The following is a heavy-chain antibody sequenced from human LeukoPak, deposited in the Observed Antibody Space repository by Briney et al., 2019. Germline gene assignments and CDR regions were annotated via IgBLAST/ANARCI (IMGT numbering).Heavy chain of an antibody. Sequence: PSETLSLTCAVYGGSFSGYYWSWIRQPLGKGLEWIGEINHSGSTNYNPSLKSRVTISVDTSKNQFSLKLSSVTAADTAVYYCARSRLHYYGMDVWGQGTTVTVSS. D-gene: IGHD6-13*01. J-gene: IGHJ6*02. CDR2: INHSGST. CDR1: GGSFSGYY. CDR3: ARSRLHYYGMDV. V-gene: IGHV4-34*01.